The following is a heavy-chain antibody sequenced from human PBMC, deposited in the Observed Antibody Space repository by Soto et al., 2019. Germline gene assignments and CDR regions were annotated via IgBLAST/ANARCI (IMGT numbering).Heavy chain of an antibody. J-gene: IGHJ4*02. CDR3: ARIMSTVTVRSYFDY. CDR2: LGAGGGAR. V-gene: IGHV3-23*01. CDR1: GFSFSDYA. D-gene: IGHD3-16*01. Sequence: VQLLASGGSLVQPGGSLRLSCEASGFSFSDYAMTWVRQAPGKGLEWVSLLGAGGGARNYADSVKGRFTISSDNSKNTVFLLMNSLRPEDTAIYYCARIMSTVTVRSYFDYWGQGTLVTVSS.